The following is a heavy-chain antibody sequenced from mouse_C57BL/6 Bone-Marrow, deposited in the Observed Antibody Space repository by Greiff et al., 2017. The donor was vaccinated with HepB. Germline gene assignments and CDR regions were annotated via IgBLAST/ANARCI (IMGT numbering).Heavy chain of an antibody. CDR3: ARDNRYRDYYGSRDY. Sequence: EVQLQESGGGLVKPGGSLKLSCAASGFTFSSYAMSWVRQTPEKRLEWVATISDGGSYTYYPDNVKGRFTISRDNAKNNLYLQMSHLKSEDTAMYYCARDNRYRDYYGSRDYWGQGTTLTVSS. V-gene: IGHV5-4*01. J-gene: IGHJ2*01. D-gene: IGHD1-1*01. CDR1: GFTFSSYA. CDR2: ISDGGSYT.